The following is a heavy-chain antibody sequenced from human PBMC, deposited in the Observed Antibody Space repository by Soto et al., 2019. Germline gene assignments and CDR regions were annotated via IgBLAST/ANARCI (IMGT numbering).Heavy chain of an antibody. Sequence: GGSLRLSCAASGFTFSSYGMHWVRQAPGKGLEWVAVISYDGSNKYYADSVKGRFTISRDNSKNTLYLQMNSLRAEDTAVYYCAKDHSRYPLRFLKPSDYWGQGTLVTVSS. CDR2: ISYDGSNK. D-gene: IGHD3-3*01. CDR3: AKDHSRYPLRFLKPSDY. CDR1: GFTFSSYG. J-gene: IGHJ4*02. V-gene: IGHV3-30*18.